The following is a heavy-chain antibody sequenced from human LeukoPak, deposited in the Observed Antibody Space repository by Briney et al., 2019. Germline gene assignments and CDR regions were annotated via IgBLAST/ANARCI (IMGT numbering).Heavy chain of an antibody. J-gene: IGHJ4*02. CDR2: IHYSGTT. D-gene: IGHD5-12*01. CDR3: ARSGYDQNYYFDY. V-gene: IGHV4-31*03. Sequence: PSQTLSLTCTVSGGSISGDGYYWSWIRQHPGKGLEWVGYIHYSGTTYYNPSLKSRVSISVDTSQNQFSLRLTSATAADTAVYYCARSGYDQNYYFDYWGQGTLVTVSS. CDR1: GGSISGDGYY.